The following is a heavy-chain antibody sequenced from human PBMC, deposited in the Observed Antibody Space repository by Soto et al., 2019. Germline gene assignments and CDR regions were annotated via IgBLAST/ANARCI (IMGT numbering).Heavy chain of an antibody. CDR3: ARERTLYGMDV. CDR1: GYTPTSYY. J-gene: IGHJ6*02. V-gene: IGHV1-2*04. CDR2: INPNSGGT. Sequence: SGKACCKASGYTPTSYYMHWVRQAPGQGLEWMGWINPNSGGTNYAQKFQGWVTMTRDTSISTAYMELSRLRSDDTAVYYCARERTLYGMDVWGQGTTVTVSS.